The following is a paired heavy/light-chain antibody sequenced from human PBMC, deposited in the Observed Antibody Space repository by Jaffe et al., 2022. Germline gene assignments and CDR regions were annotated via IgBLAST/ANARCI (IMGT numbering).Light chain of an antibody. CDR3: QQSYNTPRT. Sequence: DIVMTQSPDSLAVSLGERATINCKSSQSVLSTSNNKNFLTWYQQKPGQPPKLLISWASTRESGVPDRFSGSGSGTDFTLTISSLQAEDVAVYYCQQSYNTPRTFGQGTRVEIK. V-gene: IGKV4-1*01. CDR2: WAS. J-gene: IGKJ1*01. CDR1: QSVLSTSNNKNF.
Heavy chain of an antibody. CDR2: IYISGYT. Sequence: QVQLQESGPGLMKPSQTLSLTCTVSGDSVTSGSYYWNWIRQPAGKGLEWIGRIYISGYTNYNPSLRSRVTMSVDTSKNQFSLTLTSVTAADTAIYYCARDLAAAGHFDYWGQGALVTVSS. D-gene: IGHD6-13*01. V-gene: IGHV4-61*02. CDR1: GDSVTSGSYY. CDR3: ARDLAAAGHFDY. J-gene: IGHJ4*02.